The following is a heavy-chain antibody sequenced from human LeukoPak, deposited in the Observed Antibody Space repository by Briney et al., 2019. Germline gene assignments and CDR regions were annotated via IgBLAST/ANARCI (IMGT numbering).Heavy chain of an antibody. CDR2: IKSKTNGGTT. CDR3: STAPDTSDY. Sequence: GGSLRLSCAASGFTFINAWMTWVRQAPGKGLEWIGRIKSKTNGGTTDYATPVKGRFTFSRDDSKSTLYLQMDSLKTEDTAVYYCSTAPDTSDYWGQGTLVTVSS. CDR1: GFTFINAW. J-gene: IGHJ4*02. V-gene: IGHV3-15*01.